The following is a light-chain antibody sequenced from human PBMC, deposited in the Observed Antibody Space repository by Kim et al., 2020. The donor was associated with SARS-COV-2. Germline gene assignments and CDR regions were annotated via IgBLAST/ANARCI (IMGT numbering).Light chain of an antibody. Sequence: DIVMTQSPDSLAVSLGERATINCKSSQSLLYSSNNKNYLAWYQQKPGQPPKLLIYWASTRESGVPDRFSGSGSGTDFTLTISSLQAEDVAVYYCQQYYSVHTFGQGTKLEI. CDR3: QQYYSVHT. CDR1: QSLLYSSNNKNY. J-gene: IGKJ2*01. CDR2: WAS. V-gene: IGKV4-1*01.